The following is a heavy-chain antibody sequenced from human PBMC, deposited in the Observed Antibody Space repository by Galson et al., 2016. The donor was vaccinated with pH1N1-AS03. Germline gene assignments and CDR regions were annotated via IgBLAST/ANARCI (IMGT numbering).Heavy chain of an antibody. CDR1: VGSMTSPDW. J-gene: IGHJ4*02. Sequence: SETLSLTCAVSVGSMTSPDWWTWVRQPPGKGLEWIGEVHYSGTTSYNPSLNSRVTMSIDNSNNQFSLNFGSVTAADTAVYFCASAGYHTPGYHYWGQGALVTVSS. D-gene: IGHD3-16*02. CDR2: VHYSGTT. CDR3: ASAGYHTPGYHY. V-gene: IGHV4-4*02.